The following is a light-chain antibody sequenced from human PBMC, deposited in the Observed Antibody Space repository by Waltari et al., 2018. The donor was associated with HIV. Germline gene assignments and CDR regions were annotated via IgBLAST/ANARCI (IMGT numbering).Light chain of an antibody. Sequence: QSALTQPASVSGSPGQSITIPCTGTSSDVGTYNLVSWYQQHPGKAPKLMIYEVTKWPSGVSNRFSGSKSGNTASLTIAGLQAEDEADYYCCSYAGSSTLLFGGGTKLTVL. CDR2: EVT. CDR3: CSYAGSSTLL. V-gene: IGLV2-23*02. J-gene: IGLJ2*01. CDR1: SSDVGTYNL.